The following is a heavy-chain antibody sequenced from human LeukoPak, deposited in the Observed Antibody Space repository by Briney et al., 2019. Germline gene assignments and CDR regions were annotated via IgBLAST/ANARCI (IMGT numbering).Heavy chain of an antibody. CDR3: ARLDYGSGSSWFDP. D-gene: IGHD3-10*01. Sequence: SETLSLTCTVSGGSISSSSYYWGWIRQPPGKGLEWIGSIYYSGSTYYNPSLKSRVTISVDTSKNQFSLKLSSVTAADTAVCYCARLDYGSGSSWFDPWGQGTLVTVSS. V-gene: IGHV4-39*01. J-gene: IGHJ5*02. CDR1: GGSISSSSYY. CDR2: IYYSGST.